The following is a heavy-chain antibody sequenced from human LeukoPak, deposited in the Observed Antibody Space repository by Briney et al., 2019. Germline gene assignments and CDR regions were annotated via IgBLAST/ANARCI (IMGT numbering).Heavy chain of an antibody. Sequence: PSETLSLTCAVYGGSFSGYYWSWIRQPPGKGLEWIGEINHSGSTNYNPSLKSRVTISVDTSKNQFSLKLSSVTAADTAVYYCARMSGYFDYWGQGTLVTVSS. D-gene: IGHD3-3*01. CDR2: INHSGST. CDR3: ARMSGYFDY. J-gene: IGHJ4*02. CDR1: GGSFSGYY. V-gene: IGHV4-34*09.